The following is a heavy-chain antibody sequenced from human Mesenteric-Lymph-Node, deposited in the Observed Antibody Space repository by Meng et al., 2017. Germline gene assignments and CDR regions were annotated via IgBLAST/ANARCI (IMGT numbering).Heavy chain of an antibody. CDR3: AGGRFDY. CDR2: MNSDGNM. CDR1: GFTVSSTF. Sequence: GESLKISCAASGFTVSSTFMSWVRQAPGKGLEWVSKMNSDGNMNYGDSVKGRFTISRDNSKNTMYLQMSSLRAEDTAVYYCAGGRFDYWGQGTLVTVSS. V-gene: IGHV3-66*02. J-gene: IGHJ4*02.